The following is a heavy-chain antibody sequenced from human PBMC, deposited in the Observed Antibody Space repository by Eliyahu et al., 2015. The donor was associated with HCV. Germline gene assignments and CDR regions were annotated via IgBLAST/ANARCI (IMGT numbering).Heavy chain of an antibody. J-gene: IGHJ6*02. Sequence: QVQLVESGGGLVKPGGSVRLSCAASGFTVGDYYMRWIRQAPGKGLXWVAHISSSGTTIYYADSVKGRFTISRDNAKNSLFLQMNSLRAEDTAVYYCARPGGRNYYYGMDVWGQGTTVTVSS. D-gene: IGHD2-15*01. V-gene: IGHV3-11*01. CDR2: ISSSGTTI. CDR3: ARPGGRNYYYGMDV. CDR1: GFTVGDYY.